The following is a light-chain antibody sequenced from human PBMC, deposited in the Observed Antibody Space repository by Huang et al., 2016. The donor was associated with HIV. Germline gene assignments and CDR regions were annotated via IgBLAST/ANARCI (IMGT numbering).Light chain of an antibody. J-gene: IGKJ4*01. V-gene: IGKV1-33*01. CDR3: QQYDDVPIS. Sequence: DIQMTQSPSSLSASVGDRVTITCQASQDINNFLNWYQQKPGKAPKLLILDASNLQTRVPSRFSGSGSGTHFTFTITSLQRDDIGTYYCQQYDDVPISFGGGTKV. CDR1: QDINNF. CDR2: DAS.